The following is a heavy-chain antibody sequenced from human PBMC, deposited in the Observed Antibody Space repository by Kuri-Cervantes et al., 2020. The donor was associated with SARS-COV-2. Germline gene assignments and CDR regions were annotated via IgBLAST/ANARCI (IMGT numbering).Heavy chain of an antibody. D-gene: IGHD6-6*01. CDR3: ARDGSRYSTSSFNYYYMDV. CDR2: ISSSSNYI. J-gene: IGHJ6*03. Sequence: GGSLRLSCAASGFTFSSYSMNWVRQAPGKGLEWVSFISSSSNYICYADSLKGRFTISRDNAKNSLYLQMNSPRAEDTAVYYCARDGSRYSTSSFNYYYMDVWGKGTTVPSP. CDR1: GFTFSSYS. V-gene: IGHV3-21*01.